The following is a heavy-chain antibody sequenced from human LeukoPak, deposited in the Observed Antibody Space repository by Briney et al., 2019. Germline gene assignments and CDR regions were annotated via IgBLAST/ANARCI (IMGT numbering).Heavy chain of an antibody. D-gene: IGHD3-16*01. Sequence: SETLSLTCAVYGENFSIYFYSWIRQSPGKGLEWLGEISHSGTTTYNPSLKSRVTISVDTSKNQFSLRLRSVTAADTAVYYCARGLVWRFLLDSRRDSFDIWGQGTTITVSS. J-gene: IGHJ3*02. V-gene: IGHV4-34*01. CDR3: ARGLVWRFLLDSRRDSFDI. CDR2: ISHSGTT. CDR1: GENFSIYF.